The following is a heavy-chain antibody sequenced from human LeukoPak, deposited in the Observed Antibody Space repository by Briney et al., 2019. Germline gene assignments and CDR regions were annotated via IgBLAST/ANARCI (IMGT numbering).Heavy chain of an antibody. V-gene: IGHV3-7*01. CDR2: INQYGNDK. J-gene: IGHJ4*02. Sequence: GGSLRLSCEASGFTFSNYWMSWVRQAPGKGPEWVANINQYGNDKYYVDSVKGRFTISRDNAKNSLDLQMNSLRVEDMAIYYCLREETIVVIREPPPRGQGTLVTVSS. CDR3: LREETIVVIREPPP. CDR1: GFTFSNYW. D-gene: IGHD3-22*01.